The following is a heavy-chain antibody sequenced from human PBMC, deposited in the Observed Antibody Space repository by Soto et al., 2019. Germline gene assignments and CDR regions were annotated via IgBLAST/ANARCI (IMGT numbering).Heavy chain of an antibody. Sequence: ASVKVYCKASGYTFTSYDINWVRQATGQVLEWMGWMNPNSGNTGYAQKFQGRVTMTRNTSISTAYTELSSLRSEDTAVYYCARGRFDFWSGYGYYGMDVWGQGTTVTVSS. D-gene: IGHD3-3*01. CDR1: GYTFTSYD. V-gene: IGHV1-8*01. CDR3: ARGRFDFWSGYGYYGMDV. CDR2: MNPNSGNT. J-gene: IGHJ6*02.